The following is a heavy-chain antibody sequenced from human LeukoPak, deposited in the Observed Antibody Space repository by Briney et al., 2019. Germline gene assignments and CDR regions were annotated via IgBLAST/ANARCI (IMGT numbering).Heavy chain of an antibody. D-gene: IGHD3-10*01. V-gene: IGHV3-23*01. Sequence: GGSLRLSCAASGFTFSSYAMRWVRQAPGKWLEWVSSISGSGGSTYYADSVKGRFTISRDNSKNTLYLQMNSLRAEDTAVYYCAKDWDYYGSGSYSDYWGQGTLVTVSS. CDR3: AKDWDYYGSGSYSDY. CDR2: ISGSGGST. J-gene: IGHJ4*02. CDR1: GFTFSSYA.